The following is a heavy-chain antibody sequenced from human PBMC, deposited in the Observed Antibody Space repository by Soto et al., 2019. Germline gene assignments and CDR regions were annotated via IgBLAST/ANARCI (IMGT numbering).Heavy chain of an antibody. J-gene: IGHJ6*02. D-gene: IGHD3-16*01. V-gene: IGHV3-7*01. CDR3: VGALTYEVPYYYYGMDV. CDR2: IKQGGNEK. Sequence: PGGSLRLSCAASGFSFSTYLMSWVRQAPGKGLEWVANIKQGGNEKFYVDSVKGRFTISRDNDKKSLYLQMDSLRVEDTAVYYCVGALTYEVPYYYYGMDVWGQGTTGTV. CDR1: GFSFSTYL.